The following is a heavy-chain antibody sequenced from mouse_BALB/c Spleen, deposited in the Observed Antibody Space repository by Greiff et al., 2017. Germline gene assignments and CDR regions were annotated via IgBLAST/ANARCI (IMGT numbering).Heavy chain of an antibody. CDR1: GYTFTSYV. Sequence: VQLKHSGPELVKPGASVKMSCKASGYTFTSYVMHWVKQKPGQGLEWIGYINPYNDGTKYNEKFKGKATLTSDKSSSTAYMELSSLTSEDSAVYYCARNPLGRVYAMDYWGQGTSVTVSS. CDR3: ARNPLGRVYAMDY. V-gene: IGHV1-14*01. J-gene: IGHJ4*01. CDR2: INPYNDGT. D-gene: IGHD3-1*01.